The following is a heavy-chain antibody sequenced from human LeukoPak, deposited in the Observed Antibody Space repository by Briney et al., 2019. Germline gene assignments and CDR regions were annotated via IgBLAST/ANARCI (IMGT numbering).Heavy chain of an antibody. CDR2: IYPGDSDI. V-gene: IGHV5-51*01. Sequence: GESLKISCKGSGYSFTTYWIGWVRHMPGKGLEWMGIIYPGDSDIRYSPSFQGQVTISADKSISTAYLQWSSLKASDTAMYYCARIVVVTAIFDAFDIWGQGTMVTVSS. J-gene: IGHJ3*02. D-gene: IGHD2-21*02. CDR1: GYSFTTYW. CDR3: ARIVVVTAIFDAFDI.